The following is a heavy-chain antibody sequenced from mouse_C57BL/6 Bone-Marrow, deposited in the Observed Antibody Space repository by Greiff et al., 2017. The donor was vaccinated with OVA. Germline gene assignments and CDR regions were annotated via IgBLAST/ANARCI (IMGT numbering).Heavy chain of an antibody. CDR2: ISDGGSYT. V-gene: IGHV5-4*03. J-gene: IGHJ4*01. Sequence: EVNVVESGGGLVKPGGSLKLSCAASGFTFSSYAMSWVRQTPEKRLEWVATISDGGSYTYYPDNVKGRFTISRDNAKNNLYLQMSHLKSEDTAMYYCAYYYGSSYYAMDYWGQGTSVTVSS. CDR3: AYYYGSSYYAMDY. D-gene: IGHD1-1*01. CDR1: GFTFSSYA.